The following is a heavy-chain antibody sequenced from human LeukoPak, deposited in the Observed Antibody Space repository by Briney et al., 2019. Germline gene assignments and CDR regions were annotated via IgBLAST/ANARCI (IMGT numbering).Heavy chain of an antibody. Sequence: PGGSLRLSCVASGFIFSSYWMHWVRQAPGKGLVWVSRINSDGSRINYADSVKGRFTISRDNAKNTLYLQMNSLRAEDTAVYYCARVHGDGYNSRYFDYWGQGTLVTVSS. CDR1: GFIFSSYW. V-gene: IGHV3-74*01. J-gene: IGHJ4*02. D-gene: IGHD5-24*01. CDR3: ARVHGDGYNSRYFDY. CDR2: INSDGSRI.